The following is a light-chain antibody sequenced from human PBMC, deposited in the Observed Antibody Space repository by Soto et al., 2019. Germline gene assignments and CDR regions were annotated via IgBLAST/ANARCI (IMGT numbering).Light chain of an antibody. V-gene: IGKV3D-15*01. CDR3: QQFRNWPWT. J-gene: IGKJ1*01. CDR2: AGS. Sequence: EVVLTQSPGTLSVSPGDRVTLSCRASQSISINLAWYQHKPGQAPRLLIHAGSTRATGIQARISGSGSGTEFTLTISSLQSEDFAVYYCQQFRNWPWTFGQGTKGDIK. CDR1: QSISIN.